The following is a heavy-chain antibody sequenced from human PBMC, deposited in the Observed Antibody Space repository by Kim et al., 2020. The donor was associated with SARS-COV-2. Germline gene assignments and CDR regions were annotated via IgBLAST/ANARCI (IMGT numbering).Heavy chain of an antibody. V-gene: IGHV3-74*01. J-gene: IGHJ4*02. CDR2: TNSDGSDT. D-gene: IGHD1-1*01. CDR3: ARGGQYNDVYFEY. CDR1: GFTFSSYW. Sequence: GGSLRLSCAASGFTFSSYWMHWVRQAPGKGLVWVAHTNSDGSDTNYADSVKGRFTISRDNAKNTLYLQMNSLGADDTAVYYCARGGQYNDVYFEYWGQ.